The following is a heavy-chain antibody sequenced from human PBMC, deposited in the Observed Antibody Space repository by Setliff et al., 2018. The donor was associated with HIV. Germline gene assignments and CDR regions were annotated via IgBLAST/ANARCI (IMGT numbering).Heavy chain of an antibody. CDR2: VYYTGST. CDR1: GGSISSYY. D-gene: IGHD3-22*01. J-gene: IGHJ4*02. V-gene: IGHV4-59*01. CDR3: ARADYESGTYYFDY. Sequence: PSETLSLTCTVSGGSISSYYWSWIRQPPGKGLEWIGYVYYTGSTSFNPSLNSRLSMSVDTSKKNFSMRLSSVTAADTAIYYCARADYESGTYYFDYWGRGTLVTVSS.